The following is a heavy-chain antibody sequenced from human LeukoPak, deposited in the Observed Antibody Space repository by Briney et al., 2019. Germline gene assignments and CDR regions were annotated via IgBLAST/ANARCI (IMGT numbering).Heavy chain of an antibody. V-gene: IGHV3-74*01. CDR2: IASGGSGT. D-gene: IGHD4-23*01. J-gene: IGHJ4*02. Sequence: GGSLRLSCAASGFIFTNYFMSWVRQAPGKGLVWVSRIASGGSGTTYADSVKGRFSISRDNAKNTLYLQMNSLRVEDTAVYYCARGRPHGNDYWGQGTLVTVSS. CDR3: ARGRPHGNDY. CDR1: GFIFTNYF.